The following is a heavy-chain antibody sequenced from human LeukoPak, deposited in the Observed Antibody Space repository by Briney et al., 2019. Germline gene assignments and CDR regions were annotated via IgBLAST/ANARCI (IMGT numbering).Heavy chain of an antibody. CDR1: GFAVGSNY. D-gene: IGHD3-16*01. V-gene: IGHV3-66*02. Sequence: GGSLRLSCAASGFAVGSNYMTWVRQAPGQGLEWVSLIYTSGITKYTDSVKGRFTVSRDNLKNTLYLQLNNLRAEDTAVYYCVGYYVGMLDYWGQGALVTVSS. CDR2: IYTSGIT. CDR3: VGYYVGMLDY. J-gene: IGHJ4*02.